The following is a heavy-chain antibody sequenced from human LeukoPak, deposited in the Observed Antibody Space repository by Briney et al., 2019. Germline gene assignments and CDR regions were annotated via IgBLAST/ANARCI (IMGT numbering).Heavy chain of an antibody. D-gene: IGHD2-15*01. CDR1: GGSFSGYY. Sequence: SETLSLTCAVYGGSFSGYYWSWIRQPAGKGLEWIGRIYTSGSTNYNPSLKSRVTMSVDTSKNQFSLKLSSVTAADTAVYYCAREDPCSGGSCGGYNWFDPWGQGTLVTVSS. V-gene: IGHV4-4*07. CDR3: AREDPCSGGSCGGYNWFDP. CDR2: IYTSGST. J-gene: IGHJ5*02.